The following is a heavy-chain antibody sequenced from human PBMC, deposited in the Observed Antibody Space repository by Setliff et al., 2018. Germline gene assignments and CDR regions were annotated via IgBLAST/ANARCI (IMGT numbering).Heavy chain of an antibody. V-gene: IGHV2-70*11. CDR3: ARINMVRGVPPHLDY. CDR2: IDWDDAK. J-gene: IGHJ4*02. Sequence: SGPTLVNPTQTLTLTCVFSGFSLTASGMCVTWIRQPPGKTLEWLARIDWDDAKYYRTSLKTRLTISKDTSKNQVVLTMTNMDPVDTATYYCARINMVRGVPPHLDYWGQGTLVTVSS. D-gene: IGHD3-10*01. CDR1: GFSLTASGMC.